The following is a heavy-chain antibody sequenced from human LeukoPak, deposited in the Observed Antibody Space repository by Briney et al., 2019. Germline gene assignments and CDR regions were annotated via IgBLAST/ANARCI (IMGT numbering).Heavy chain of an antibody. J-gene: IGHJ4*02. V-gene: IGHV1-69*13. Sequence: PVKVSCKASGGTFSSYAISWVRQAPGQGLEWMGVIIPIFGTANYAQKFQGRVTITADESTSTAYMELSSLRSEDTAVYYCARDGPRGGSLPDYWGQGTLVTVSS. CDR1: GGTFSSYA. CDR3: ARDGPRGGSLPDY. D-gene: IGHD1-26*01. CDR2: IIPIFGTA.